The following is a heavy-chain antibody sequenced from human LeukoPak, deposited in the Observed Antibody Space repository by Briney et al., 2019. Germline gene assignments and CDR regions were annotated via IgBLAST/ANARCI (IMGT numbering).Heavy chain of an antibody. Sequence: GASVKVSCKASGGTFSSYAISWVRQAPGQGLEWMGWMNPNSGNTGFARKFQDRVSMTRDTSINTAYMELTSLRSGDTAVYYCARATPGGLHGYSFDYWGQGTVVTVYS. D-gene: IGHD5-24*01. V-gene: IGHV1-8*02. CDR3: ARATPGGLHGYSFDY. CDR2: MNPNSGNT. J-gene: IGHJ4*02. CDR1: GGTFSSYA.